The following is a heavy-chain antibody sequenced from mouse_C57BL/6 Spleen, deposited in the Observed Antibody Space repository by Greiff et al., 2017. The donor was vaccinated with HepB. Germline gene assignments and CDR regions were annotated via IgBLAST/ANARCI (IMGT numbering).Heavy chain of an antibody. CDR2: IWSGGST. D-gene: IGHD1-1*01. CDR3: ARRGVVAYYYAMDY. Sequence: VKLVESGPGLVQPSQSLSITCTVSGFSLTSYGVHWVRQSPGKGLEWLGVIWSGGSTDYNAAFISRLSISKDNSKSQVFFKMNSLQADDTAIYYCARRGVVAYYYAMDYWGQGTSVTVSS. J-gene: IGHJ4*01. CDR1: GFSLTSYG. V-gene: IGHV2-2*01.